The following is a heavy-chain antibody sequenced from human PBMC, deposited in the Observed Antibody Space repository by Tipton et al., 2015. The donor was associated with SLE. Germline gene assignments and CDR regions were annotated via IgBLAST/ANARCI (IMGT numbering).Heavy chain of an antibody. J-gene: IGHJ4*02. Sequence: TLSLTCSVSGGSITNYYWSWIRQPPGKGLEWIGHIYHSDYTSYNPSLKSRVFISIDTSKKQFSLKLSSVTAADTAVYYCARLTYYDSTGHFDYWGQGSLVTVSS. CDR1: GGSITNYY. D-gene: IGHD3-22*01. CDR3: ARLTYYDSTGHFDY. V-gene: IGHV4-59*08. CDR2: IYHSDYT.